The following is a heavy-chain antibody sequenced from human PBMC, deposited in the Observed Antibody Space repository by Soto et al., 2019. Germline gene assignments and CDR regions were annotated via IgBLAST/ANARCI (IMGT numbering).Heavy chain of an antibody. CDR1: GFTFSNYG. D-gene: IGHD1-26*01. CDR2: ISYDGSDK. Sequence: GGSLRLSCAASGFTFSNYGMHWVRQAPGKGLEWVAVISYDGSDKYYADSVKGRFTISRDTSKNTLYLQMNSLRPEDTAVYYCAKDRQGSYFDYWGQGTLVTVSS. J-gene: IGHJ4*02. CDR3: AKDRQGSYFDY. V-gene: IGHV3-30*18.